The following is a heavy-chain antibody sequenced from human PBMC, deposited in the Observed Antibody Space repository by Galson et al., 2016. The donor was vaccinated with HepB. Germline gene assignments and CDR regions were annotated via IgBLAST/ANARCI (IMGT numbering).Heavy chain of an antibody. CDR2: ISEDGRAT. CDR1: GFTFSTHW. V-gene: IGHV3-74*01. Sequence: SLRLSCAASGFTFSTHWMHWVRQAPGKGLVCVSRISEDGRATNYADSVKGRFTVSRDNAKNTLYLQMNGLRVDDTAVYYCARGDFRPAWGQGTVVTVSA. J-gene: IGHJ5*02. CDR3: ARGDFRPA. D-gene: IGHD2-21*02.